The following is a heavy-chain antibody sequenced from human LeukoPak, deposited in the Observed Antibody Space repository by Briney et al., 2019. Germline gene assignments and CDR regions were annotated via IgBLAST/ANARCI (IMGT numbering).Heavy chain of an antibody. CDR1: GLTVSSNY. V-gene: IGHV3-53*01. D-gene: IGHD3-22*01. J-gene: IGHJ4*02. CDR3: ARYYYDSSGYPYYFDY. Sequence: GGSLRLSCAASGLTVSSNYMSWVRQAPGKGLEWVSVIYSGGSTYYADSVTGRFTISRDNSKNTVYLQMNSLRAEDTAVYYCARYYYDSSGYPYYFDYWGRGTLVTVSS. CDR2: IYSGGST.